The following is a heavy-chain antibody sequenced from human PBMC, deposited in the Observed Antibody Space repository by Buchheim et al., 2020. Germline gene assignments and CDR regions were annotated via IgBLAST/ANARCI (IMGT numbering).Heavy chain of an antibody. CDR3: ARERGDSSWHDY. CDR2: LSGTSTNK. J-gene: IGHJ4*02. V-gene: IGHV3-11*01. Sequence: QVQLVESGGGLVKPGGSLRLSCAASGFPFSDSYMSWIRQAPGRRLEWVSYLSGTSTNKFYADSVKGRFTISRDNAKNSLYLQMNSLRAEDTAVYYCARERGDSSWHDYWGQGTL. D-gene: IGHD6-13*01. CDR1: GFPFSDSY.